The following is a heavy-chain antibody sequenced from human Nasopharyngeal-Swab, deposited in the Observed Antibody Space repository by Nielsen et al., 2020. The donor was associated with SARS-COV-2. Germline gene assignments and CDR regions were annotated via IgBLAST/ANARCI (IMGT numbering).Heavy chain of an antibody. Sequence: GESLKISCSASGFTFSSYAMHWVRQAPGKGLEYVSAISSNGGSTYYADSVKGRFTISRDNSKNTLYLQMSSLRAEDTAVYYRVKAVGSYMYYFDYWGQGTLVTVSS. V-gene: IGHV3-64D*08. J-gene: IGHJ4*02. CDR2: ISSNGGST. CDR1: GFTFSSYA. D-gene: IGHD1-26*01. CDR3: VKAVGSYMYYFDY.